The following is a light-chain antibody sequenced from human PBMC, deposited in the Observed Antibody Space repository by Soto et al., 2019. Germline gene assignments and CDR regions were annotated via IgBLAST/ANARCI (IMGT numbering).Light chain of an antibody. CDR3: MQALQTPWT. V-gene: IGKV2-28*01. Sequence: DILMTQSPLSLPVTPGEPASISCRSSQSLLHDNGKNYMDWYVQKPGQSPQLLIYLGSNRASGVPDRFSGSGSGTDFTLKISRVEAEDVGVYYCMQALQTPWTCGQGTKV. CDR1: QSLLHDNGKNY. J-gene: IGKJ1*01. CDR2: LGS.